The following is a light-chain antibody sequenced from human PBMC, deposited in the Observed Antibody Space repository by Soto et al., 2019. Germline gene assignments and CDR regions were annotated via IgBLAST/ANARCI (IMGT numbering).Light chain of an antibody. V-gene: IGKV3-11*01. CDR1: QSIGNY. J-gene: IGKJ5*01. CDR3: QQRSNWPPIT. Sequence: EIVLTQSPATLSLSPGERATLSCRASQSIGNYLAWYQQKPGQAPRLLMYDASNRATGIPARFSGSGSGTDFTLTISSLEPEDFAVYDCQQRSNWPPITFGQGTRLEIK. CDR2: DAS.